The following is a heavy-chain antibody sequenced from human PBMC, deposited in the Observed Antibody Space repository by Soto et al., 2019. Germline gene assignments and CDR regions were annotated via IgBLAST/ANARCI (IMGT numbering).Heavy chain of an antibody. Sequence: SVKVSCKASGGSFSYYGINWVRQAPGQGLEWMGGIIPIFATANYAQKFQGRVTITADESTRTAYMELSSLRSEDTAVYYCARSGEAYYDILTGYYKGNWFDPWGQGTLVTVSS. CDR2: IIPIFATA. CDR3: ARSGEAYYDILTGYYKGNWFDP. J-gene: IGHJ5*02. D-gene: IGHD3-9*01. V-gene: IGHV1-69*13. CDR1: GGSFSYYG.